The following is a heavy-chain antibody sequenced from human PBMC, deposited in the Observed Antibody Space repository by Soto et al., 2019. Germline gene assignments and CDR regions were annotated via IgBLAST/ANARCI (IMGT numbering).Heavy chain of an antibody. CDR2: INPGGGST. CDR3: ARGVGDSSGLNYVFD. J-gene: IGHJ4*02. Sequence: GASVKVSCKASGYTFTNYYMHWVRQAPGQGLEWMGVINPGGGSTIYAQKVQGRVTMTRDTSTSTVYMELSSLRSEDTAVYFCARGVGDSSGLNYVFDWGQGTQVTVSS. CDR1: GYTFTNYY. V-gene: IGHV1-46*01. D-gene: IGHD3-22*01.